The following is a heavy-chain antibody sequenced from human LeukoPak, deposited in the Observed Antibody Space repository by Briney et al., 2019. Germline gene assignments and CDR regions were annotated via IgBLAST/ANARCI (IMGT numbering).Heavy chain of an antibody. Sequence: GGSLRLSCAASGFTFSDYYMSWIRQAPGKGLEWVSYISSSGSTIYYADSVKGRFTISRDNAKNSLYPQMNSLRAEDTAVYYCARERGYCSSTSCYLTADYWGQGTLVTVSS. D-gene: IGHD2-2*01. J-gene: IGHJ4*02. CDR3: ARERGYCSSTSCYLTADY. CDR1: GFTFSDYY. CDR2: ISSSGSTI. V-gene: IGHV3-11*04.